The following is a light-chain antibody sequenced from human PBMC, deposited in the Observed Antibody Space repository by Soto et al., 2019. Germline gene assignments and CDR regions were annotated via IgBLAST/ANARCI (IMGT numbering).Light chain of an antibody. CDR3: QQYFSSLWT. J-gene: IGKJ1*01. V-gene: IGKV3-20*01. CDR2: GAS. Sequence: ENVLTQSPGTLSLSPGERATLFCRASQSVSSNYLAWYQQKPGQAPTLLIYGASSRATAIPDRFSGSGSGTDFTLTISRLEPEDFAVYYCQQYFSSLWTFGQGTKVEIK. CDR1: QSVSSNY.